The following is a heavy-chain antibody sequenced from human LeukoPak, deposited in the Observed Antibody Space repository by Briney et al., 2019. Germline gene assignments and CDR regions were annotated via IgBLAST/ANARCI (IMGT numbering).Heavy chain of an antibody. Sequence: ASVKVSCKASGGTFSSYAISWVRQAPGQGLEWMGGIIPIFGTANYAQKFQGRVTITADESTSTAYMELSSLRSEDTAVYYCARDTPSTVDNYYYGMDVWGQGTTVTVSS. CDR3: ARDTPSTVDNYYYGMDV. J-gene: IGHJ6*02. CDR2: IIPIFGTA. D-gene: IGHD4-23*01. CDR1: GGTFSSYA. V-gene: IGHV1-69*13.